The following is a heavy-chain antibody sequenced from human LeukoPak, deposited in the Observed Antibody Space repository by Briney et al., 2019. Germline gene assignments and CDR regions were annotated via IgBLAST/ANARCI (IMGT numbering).Heavy chain of an antibody. CDR1: GLAVSNNS. Sequence: AGGSLRLSCAASGLAVSNNSMTWVRQAPGKGLEWVSVIYSGGGTYYTDSVKGRFTISTDNSKNTLNLQMNSLRAEDTAVYYCARQYASSWPIGDYWGQGTLVIVSS. CDR3: ARQYASSWPIGDY. D-gene: IGHD6-13*01. V-gene: IGHV3-66*04. J-gene: IGHJ4*02. CDR2: IYSGGGT.